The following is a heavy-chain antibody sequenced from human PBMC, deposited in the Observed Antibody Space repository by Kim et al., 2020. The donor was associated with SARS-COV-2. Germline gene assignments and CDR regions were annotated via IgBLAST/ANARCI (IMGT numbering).Heavy chain of an antibody. Sequence: SETLSLTCTVSGGSISSGGYYWSWIRQHPGKGLEWIGYIYYSGSTYYNPSLKSRVTISVDTSKNQFSLKLSSVTAADTAVYYCARARRPHYYYYYGMDVWGQGTTVTVSS. J-gene: IGHJ6*02. V-gene: IGHV4-31*03. CDR2: IYYSGST. CDR1: GGSISSGGYY. D-gene: IGHD6-6*01. CDR3: ARARRPHYYYYYGMDV.